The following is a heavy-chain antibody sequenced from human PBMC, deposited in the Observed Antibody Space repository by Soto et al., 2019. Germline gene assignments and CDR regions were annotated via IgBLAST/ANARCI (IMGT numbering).Heavy chain of an antibody. CDR3: TTDHAIETGRWPYY. J-gene: IGHJ4*02. Sequence: EVQLVESGGGLVKPGGSLRLSCAASGFTFSNAWMNWVRQAPGKGLEWVGRIKSKTDGGTTDYAAPVKGRFTISRDDSRYTLYLQVNSVNTEETAVCYCTTDHAIETGRWPYYSGQGTLVTVSS. CDR2: IKSKTDGGTT. V-gene: IGHV3-15*07. D-gene: IGHD3-9*01. CDR1: GFTFSNAW.